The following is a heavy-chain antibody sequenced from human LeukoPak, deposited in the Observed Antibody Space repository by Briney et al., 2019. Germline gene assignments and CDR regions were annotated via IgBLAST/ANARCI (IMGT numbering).Heavy chain of an antibody. CDR3: ARDRADIAESTGTFDY. CDR2: ISAYNGNT. Sequence: ASVKVSCKASGYTFTSYGISWVRQAPGQGLEWMGWISAYNGNTNYAQKLQGRVTMTRDTSTSTVYMELSSLRSEDTAVYYRARDRADIAESTGTFDYWGQGTLVTVSS. D-gene: IGHD5-12*01. V-gene: IGHV1-18*01. CDR1: GYTFTSYG. J-gene: IGHJ4*02.